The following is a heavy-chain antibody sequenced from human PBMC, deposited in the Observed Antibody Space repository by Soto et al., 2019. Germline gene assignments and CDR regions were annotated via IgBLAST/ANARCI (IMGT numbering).Heavy chain of an antibody. D-gene: IGHD6-19*01. CDR1: GGTFSSYT. CDR2: IIPILGIA. J-gene: IGHJ4*02. CDR3: ARCGWRYYFDY. V-gene: IGHV1-69*02. Sequence: QVQLVQSGAEVKKPGSSVKVSCKASGGTFSSYTISWVRQAPGQGLEWMGRIIPILGIANYAQKFQGRVTXTXXKSTSTAYMELSSLRSEDTAVYYCARCGWRYYFDYWGQGTLVTVSS.